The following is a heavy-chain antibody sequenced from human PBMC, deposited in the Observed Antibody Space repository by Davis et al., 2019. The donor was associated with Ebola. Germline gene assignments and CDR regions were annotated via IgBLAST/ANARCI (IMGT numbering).Heavy chain of an antibody. CDR1: GFTFGDYA. Sequence: GESLKISCTASGFTFGDYAMSWVRQAPGKGLEWVSYISSSGSTIYYADSVKGRFTISRDNAKNSLYLQMNSLRAEDTAVYYCARAFWELLVWGMDVWGQGTTVTVSS. J-gene: IGHJ6*02. CDR3: ARAFWELLVWGMDV. CDR2: ISSSGSTI. V-gene: IGHV3-11*01. D-gene: IGHD2/OR15-2a*01.